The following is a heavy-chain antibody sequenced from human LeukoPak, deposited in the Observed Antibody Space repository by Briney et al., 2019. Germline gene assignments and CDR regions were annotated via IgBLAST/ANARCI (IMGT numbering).Heavy chain of an antibody. D-gene: IGHD4-17*01. Sequence: GGSLRLSCAASGFAFDDYAMHLVRQAPGKGLEWVSGISWNSGSIGHADSVKGRFTISRDNAKNSLYLQMNSLRAEDTALYYCAKDKTTVVTFPDYWGQGTLVTVSS. CDR3: AKDKTTVVTFPDY. V-gene: IGHV3-9*01. CDR2: ISWNSGSI. J-gene: IGHJ4*02. CDR1: GFAFDDYA.